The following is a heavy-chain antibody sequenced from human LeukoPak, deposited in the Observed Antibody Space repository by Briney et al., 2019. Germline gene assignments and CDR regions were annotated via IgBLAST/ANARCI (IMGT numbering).Heavy chain of an antibody. V-gene: IGHV4-30-2*01. CDR1: GGSISSGGYS. J-gene: IGHJ4*02. CDR2: IYHSGST. D-gene: IGHD5-18*01. Sequence: SETLSLTCAVSGGSISSGGYSWGWIRQPPGKGLEWIGYIYHSGSTYYNPSLKSRVTISVDRSKNQFSLKLSSVTAADTAVYYCALSGYSYGLDYWGQGTLVTVSS. CDR3: ALSGYSYGLDY.